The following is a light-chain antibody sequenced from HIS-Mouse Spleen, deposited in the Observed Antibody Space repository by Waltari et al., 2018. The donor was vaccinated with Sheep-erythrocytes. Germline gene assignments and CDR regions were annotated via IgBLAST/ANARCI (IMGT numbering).Light chain of an antibody. V-gene: IGKV3-11*01. CDR3: QQRSNWYT. CDR1: QSVSSY. J-gene: IGKJ2*01. CDR2: DAS. Sequence: EIVLTQSPATLSLSPGERATLSCRASQSVSSYLAWYHQKPGQAPRPLIYDASNRATGIPARVSGSGSATDFTLTISSLEPEDFAVYYCQQRSNWYTFGQGTKLEIK.